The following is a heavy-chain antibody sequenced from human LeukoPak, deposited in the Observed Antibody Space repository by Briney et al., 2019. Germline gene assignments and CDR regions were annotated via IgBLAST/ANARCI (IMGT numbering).Heavy chain of an antibody. CDR1: GYTFTSYG. CDR3: AREIGVVRGDFWSGYFDY. J-gene: IGHJ4*02. CDR2: INPRDGRT. Sequence: ASVKVSCKASGYTFTSYGISWVRQAPGQGLEWMGIINPRDGRTTYAQRFQGRVTVTTDMSTSTVYMELSSLTSEDTAAYYCAREIGVVRGDFWSGYFDYWGQGSLVTVSS. D-gene: IGHD3-3*01. V-gene: IGHV1-46*01.